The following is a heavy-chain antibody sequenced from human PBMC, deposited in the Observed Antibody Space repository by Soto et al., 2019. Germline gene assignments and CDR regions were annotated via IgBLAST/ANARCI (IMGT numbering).Heavy chain of an antibody. D-gene: IGHD4-17*01. CDR2: INHSGST. Sequence: QVQLQQWGAGLLKPSETLSLTCAVYGGSFSGYYWSWIRQPPGKGLEWIGEINHSGSTNYNPSLKSRVTISVDTSKNHFSLKLSSETAADTAVYYCASALYGDYVRWGQGTLVTVSS. CDR1: GGSFSGYY. CDR3: ASALYGDYVR. V-gene: IGHV4-34*01. J-gene: IGHJ4*02.